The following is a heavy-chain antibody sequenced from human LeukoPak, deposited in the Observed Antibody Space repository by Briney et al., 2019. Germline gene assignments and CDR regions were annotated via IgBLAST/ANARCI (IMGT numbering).Heavy chain of an antibody. Sequence: SETLSLTCTVSGGSISSSGYYWGWIRQPPGKGLEWIGSIYYSGSTYYNPSLKSRVTISVDTSKNQFSLRLSSVTAADTAVYYCASDNRCGGDCYGYWGQGTLVSVSS. J-gene: IGHJ4*02. CDR3: ASDNRCGGDCYGY. CDR2: IYYSGST. CDR1: GGSISSSGYY. D-gene: IGHD2-21*01. V-gene: IGHV4-39*01.